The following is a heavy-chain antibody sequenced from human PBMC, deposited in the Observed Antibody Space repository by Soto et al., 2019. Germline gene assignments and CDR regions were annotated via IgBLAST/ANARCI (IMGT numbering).Heavy chain of an antibody. CDR3: ARTPRAQMIVLEAATRFDY. D-gene: IGHD2-15*01. CDR1: GYTFTNYG. CDR2: ISPNNGDT. J-gene: IGHJ4*02. V-gene: IGHV1-18*04. Sequence: QVQLVQSGAEVKRPGASMKVSCKASGYTFTNYGFNWVRQAPGQGLEWMGWISPNNGDTIYAQTFQGRVTLTTDTSTSTGYMELRSLTSADTAVYYCARTPRAQMIVLEAATRFDYWGQGTLVTVSS.